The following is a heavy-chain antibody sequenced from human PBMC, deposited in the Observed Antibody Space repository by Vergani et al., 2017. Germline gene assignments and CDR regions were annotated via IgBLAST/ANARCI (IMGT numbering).Heavy chain of an antibody. CDR1: GGSISSGDCY. CDR3: ARGKGVVQLWYTSWYFDL. V-gene: IGHV4-30-4*08. J-gene: IGHJ2*01. D-gene: IGHD5-18*01. Sequence: QVQLQESGPGLVKPSQTLSLTCTVSGGSISSGDCYWSWIRQPPGKGLEWIGYIYYSGSTYYNPSLKSRVTISVDTSKKQFSLKLSSVTAADTAVYYCARGKGVVQLWYTSWYFDLWGRGTLVTVSS. CDR2: IYYSGST.